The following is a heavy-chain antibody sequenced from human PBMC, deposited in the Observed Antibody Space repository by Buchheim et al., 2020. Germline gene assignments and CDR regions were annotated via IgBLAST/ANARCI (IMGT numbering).Heavy chain of an antibody. CDR3: ARDGGDSSSFSSYYYGMDV. V-gene: IGHV3-48*03. Sequence: EVQLVESGGGLVQPGGSLRLSCAASGFTFSSYEMNWVRQAPGKGLEWVSYISSSGSTIYYADSVKGRFTISRDNAKNSLYLQMNSLRAEDTAVYYCARDGGDSSSFSSYYYGMDVWGQGTT. CDR1: GFTFSSYE. D-gene: IGHD6-6*01. J-gene: IGHJ6*02. CDR2: ISSSGSTI.